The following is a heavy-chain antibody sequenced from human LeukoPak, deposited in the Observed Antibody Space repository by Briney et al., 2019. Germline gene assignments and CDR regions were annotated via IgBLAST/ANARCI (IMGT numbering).Heavy chain of an antibody. D-gene: IGHD1-26*01. J-gene: IGHJ4*02. CDR2: ISSRNSYI. CDR1: GFTVSNNY. V-gene: IGHV3-21*01. CDR3: ARDGWVDY. Sequence: GGSLRLSCAASGFTVSNNYMNWVRQAPGKGLEWVSSISSRNSYIYYADPVKGRITIFRDNAKNSLYLQMNSLRAEDTAVYYCARDGWVDYWGQGTLVTVSS.